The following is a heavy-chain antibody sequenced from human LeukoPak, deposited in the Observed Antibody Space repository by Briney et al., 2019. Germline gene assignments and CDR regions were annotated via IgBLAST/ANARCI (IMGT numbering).Heavy chain of an antibody. CDR3: ARVGGDQYYDFWSGLYYFDY. D-gene: IGHD3-3*01. CDR2: ISTSGTDI. V-gene: IGHV3-21*01. CDR1: GLTFRTYG. J-gene: IGHJ4*02. Sequence: GGSLRLSCAASGLTFRTYGMDWFRQAPGKGLEWGSTISTSGTDINYVDSVKGRFTISRDNAKNLLYLQMNSLRAEDTAAYYCARVGGDQYYDFWSGLYYFDYWGQGTLVTVSS.